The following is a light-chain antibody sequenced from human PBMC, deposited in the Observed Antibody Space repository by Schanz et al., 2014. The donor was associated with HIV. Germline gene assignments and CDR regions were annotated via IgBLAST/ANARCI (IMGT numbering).Light chain of an antibody. Sequence: QSVLTQPPSASGTPGQRVTISCSGSSSNIKMNAVNWYQHLPGMGPKLLIYATYNRPSGVPDRFSGSGSGTSASLAITGLQPEDEADYYCHSYDRSLRGSVFGGGTQLTVL. CDR3: HSYDRSLRGSV. J-gene: IGLJ3*02. V-gene: IGLV1-44*01. CDR2: ATY. CDR1: SSNIKMNA.